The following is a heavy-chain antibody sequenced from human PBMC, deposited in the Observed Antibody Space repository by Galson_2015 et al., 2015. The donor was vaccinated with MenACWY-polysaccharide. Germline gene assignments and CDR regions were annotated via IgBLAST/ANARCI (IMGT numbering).Heavy chain of an antibody. D-gene: IGHD1-26*01. Sequence: SLRLSCAASGFTFSSYAMHWVRQAPGKGLEWVAVISYDGSNKYYADSVKGRFTISRDNSKNTLYLQMNSLRAEDTAVYYCARGLAKWELTNPHYFDYWRQGTLVTVSS. CDR3: ARGLAKWELTNPHYFDY. CDR2: ISYDGSNK. V-gene: IGHV3-30-3*01. J-gene: IGHJ4*02. CDR1: GFTFSSYA.